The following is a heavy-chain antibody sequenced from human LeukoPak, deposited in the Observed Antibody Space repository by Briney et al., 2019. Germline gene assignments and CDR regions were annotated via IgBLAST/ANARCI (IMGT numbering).Heavy chain of an antibody. J-gene: IGHJ4*02. CDR3: AREGSSWPFFDY. V-gene: IGHV3-11*01. CDR1: GFTFSDYY. Sequence: GGSLRLSCAASGFTFSDYYMSWIRQAPGEGLEWVSYIRSSGSTIYYADSVKGRFTISRDNAKTSLYLQMNSLRAEDTAVYYCAREGSSWPFFDYWGQGTLVTVSS. CDR2: IRSSGSTI. D-gene: IGHD6-13*01.